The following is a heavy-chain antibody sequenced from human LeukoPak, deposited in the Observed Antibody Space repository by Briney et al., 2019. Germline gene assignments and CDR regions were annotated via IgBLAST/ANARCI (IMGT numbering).Heavy chain of an antibody. CDR3: AKAGDDIVVVPAAYFDY. CDR1: GFSFNNFA. D-gene: IGHD2-2*01. V-gene: IGHV3-23*01. CDR2: ISPGSTRT. J-gene: IGHJ4*02. Sequence: GGSLRLSCAASGFSFNNFAMSWVRQAPGKGLEWVSAISPGSTRTYYAASVKGRFTISRDNSMNTLYLQMNSLRADDTAVYYCAKAGDDIVVVPAAYFDYWGQGTLVTVSS.